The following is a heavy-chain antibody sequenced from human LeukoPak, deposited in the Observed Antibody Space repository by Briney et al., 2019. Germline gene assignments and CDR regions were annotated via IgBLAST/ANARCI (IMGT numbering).Heavy chain of an antibody. CDR3: ARVPRSGTSPGASDI. V-gene: IGHV3-53*01. CDR1: GFTVSGNY. CDR2: IFTAGST. D-gene: IGHD3/OR15-3a*01. J-gene: IGHJ3*02. Sequence: PGGSLRLSCAASGFTVSGNYMSWVRQAPGKGLEWVSVIFTAGSTYNADSVKGRFSISRDNAEKSMYLQMNSLRAEDTAVYYCARVPRSGTSPGASDIWGQGTMVTVSS.